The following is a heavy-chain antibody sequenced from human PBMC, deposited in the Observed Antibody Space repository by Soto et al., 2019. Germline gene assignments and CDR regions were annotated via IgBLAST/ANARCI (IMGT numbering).Heavy chain of an antibody. V-gene: IGHV1-69*12. D-gene: IGHD6-19*01. J-gene: IGHJ4*02. Sequence: QVQLVQSGAEVKKPGSLVKVSCKASGGTFSRYAISWVRQAPGQGLEWMGGIIPVFGTANYARTFKGRVTITADESTSTAYMERSSLRSEDTAVYYCASRIAVAAKVDYFDYWGQGTLVTVSS. CDR3: ASRIAVAAKVDYFDY. CDR1: GGTFSRYA. CDR2: IIPVFGTA.